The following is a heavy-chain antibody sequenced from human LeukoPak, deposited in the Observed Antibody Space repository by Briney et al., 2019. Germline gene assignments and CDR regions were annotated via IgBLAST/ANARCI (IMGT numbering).Heavy chain of an antibody. V-gene: IGHV4-61*01. J-gene: IGHJ5*02. CDR2: IYYSGST. CDR1: GGSISSSSYY. Sequence: SETLSLTCTVSGGSISSSSYYWSWIRQPPGKGLEWIGYIYYSGSTNYNPSLKSRVTISVDTSKNQFSLKLSSVTAADTAVYYCASVFSAEVPFDPWGQGTLVTVSS. CDR3: ASVFSAEVPFDP. D-gene: IGHD3-10*01.